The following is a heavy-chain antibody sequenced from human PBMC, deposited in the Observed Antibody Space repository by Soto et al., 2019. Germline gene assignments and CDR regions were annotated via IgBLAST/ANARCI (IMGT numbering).Heavy chain of an antibody. CDR3: AKDWYYDILTGLPYYYYCMDV. Sequence: EVQLLESGGGLVQPGGSLRLSCAASGFTFSSYAMSWVRQAPGKGLEWVSAISGSGGSTYYADSVKGRFTISRDNSKNTLYLQMNSLRAEDAAVYYCAKDWYYDILTGLPYYYYCMDVWGQGTTVTVS. V-gene: IGHV3-23*01. J-gene: IGHJ6*02. CDR2: ISGSGGST. CDR1: GFTFSSYA. D-gene: IGHD3-9*01.